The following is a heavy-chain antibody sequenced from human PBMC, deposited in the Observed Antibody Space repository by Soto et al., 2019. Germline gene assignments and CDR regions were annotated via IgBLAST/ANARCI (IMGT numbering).Heavy chain of an antibody. Sequence: GGSLRLSCAASGFTFSSYAMSWVRQAPGKGLEWVSAISGSGGSTYYADSVKGRFTISRDNSKNTLYLQMNSLRAEDTAVYYCAKDIEGDDSRVIYYYYGMDVWGQGTTVTVSS. CDR2: ISGSGGST. V-gene: IGHV3-23*01. D-gene: IGHD3-22*01. J-gene: IGHJ6*02. CDR1: GFTFSSYA. CDR3: AKDIEGDDSRVIYYYYGMDV.